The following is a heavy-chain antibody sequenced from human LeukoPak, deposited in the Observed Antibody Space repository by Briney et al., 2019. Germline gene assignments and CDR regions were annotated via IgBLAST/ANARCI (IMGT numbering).Heavy chain of an antibody. CDR3: TTDSSEWLRQGPSDY. CDR1: GFTFSNAW. J-gene: IGHJ4*02. V-gene: IGHV3-15*01. CDR2: IKSKTDGGTT. D-gene: IGHD5-12*01. Sequence: AGGSLRLSCAASGFTFSNAWMSWVRQAPGKGVEWVGRIKSKTDGGTTDYAAPVKGRFTISRDDTKNTLYLQMNSLKTEDTAVYYCTTDSSEWLRQGPSDYWGQGTLVTVSS.